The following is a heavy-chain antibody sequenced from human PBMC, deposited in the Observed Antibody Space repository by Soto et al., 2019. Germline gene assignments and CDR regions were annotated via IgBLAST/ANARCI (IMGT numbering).Heavy chain of an antibody. J-gene: IGHJ6*02. V-gene: IGHV1-18*01. D-gene: IGHD3-3*01. CDR2: ISAYNHNT. CDR3: GRGDPIFGVANGVDV. CDR1: GYMFSNYG. Sequence: SVKVSFKASGYMFSNYGITWVRQAPVQGLEWLGWISAYNHNTDSAQRLQGRVTFTTDTSTSTAYMELRGLTSDDTGVYYCGRGDPIFGVANGVDVWGQGTKVTVSS.